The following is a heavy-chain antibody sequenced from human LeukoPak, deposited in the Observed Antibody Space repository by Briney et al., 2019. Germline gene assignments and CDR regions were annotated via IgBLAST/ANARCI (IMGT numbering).Heavy chain of an antibody. CDR2: INPSGGST. Sequence: GASVKVSCKASGYAFTSYYMHWVRQAPGQGLEWMGIINPSGGSTSYAQKFQGRVTMTRDTSISTAYMELSRLRFDDTAVYYCARSPHILTGENFDYWGQGTLVTVSS. CDR3: ARSPHILTGENFDY. J-gene: IGHJ4*02. D-gene: IGHD3-9*01. V-gene: IGHV1-46*01. CDR1: GYAFTSYY.